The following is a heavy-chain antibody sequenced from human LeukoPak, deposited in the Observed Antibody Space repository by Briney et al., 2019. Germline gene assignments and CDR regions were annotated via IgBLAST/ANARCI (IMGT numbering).Heavy chain of an antibody. CDR2: ISSSSSTI. CDR3: AKEDYSSSWYALDY. V-gene: IGHV3-48*01. J-gene: IGHJ4*02. Sequence: PGGSLRLSCAASGFTFSSYSMNWVRQAPGKGLEWVSYISSSSSTIYYADSVKGRFTISRDNAKSSLYLQMNSLRTEDTALYYCAKEDYSSSWYALDYWGQGTLVTVSS. D-gene: IGHD6-13*01. CDR1: GFTFSSYS.